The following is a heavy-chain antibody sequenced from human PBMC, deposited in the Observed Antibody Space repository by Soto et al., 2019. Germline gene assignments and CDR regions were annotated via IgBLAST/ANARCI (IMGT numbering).Heavy chain of an antibody. D-gene: IGHD6-13*01. CDR1: GYTFTSYA. J-gene: IGHJ4*02. V-gene: IGHV1-3*01. CDR3: ARDRLYSSSWYYFDY. CDR2: INAGNGNT. Sequence: ASVKVSCKASGYTFTSYAIHWVRQAPGQRLEWMGWINAGNGNTKYSQKFQGRVTITRDTSASTAYMELSSLRSEDTAVYYCARDRLYSSSWYYFDYWGLGTLVTVSS.